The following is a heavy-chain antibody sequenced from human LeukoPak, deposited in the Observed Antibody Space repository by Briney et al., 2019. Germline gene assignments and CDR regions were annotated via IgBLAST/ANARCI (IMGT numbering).Heavy chain of an antibody. V-gene: IGHV1-18*01. Sequence: ASVKVSCKASGYTFTSYGISWVRQAPGQGLEWMGWISAYNGNTNYAQKLQGRVTMTTDTSTSTAYMELRSLRSDDTAVYYCARDRVIPDWDYYYYYMDVWGKGTTVTVSS. CDR2: ISAYNGNT. CDR3: ARDRVIPDWDYYYYYMDV. CDR1: GYTFTSYG. D-gene: IGHD3/OR15-3a*01. J-gene: IGHJ6*03.